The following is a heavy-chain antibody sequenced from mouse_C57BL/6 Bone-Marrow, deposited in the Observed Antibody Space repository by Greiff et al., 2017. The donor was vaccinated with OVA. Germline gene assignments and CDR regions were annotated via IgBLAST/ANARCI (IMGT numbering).Heavy chain of an antibody. J-gene: IGHJ3*01. CDR3: ASLPFAY. V-gene: IGHV5-17*01. CDR1: GFTFSDYG. CDR2: ISSGSSTI. Sequence: DVMLVESGGGLVKPGGSLKLSCAASGFTFSDYGMHWVRQAPEKGLEWVAYISSGSSTIYYADTVKGRFTISRDNAKNTLFLQMTSLRSEDTAMYYCASLPFAYWGQGTLVTVSA.